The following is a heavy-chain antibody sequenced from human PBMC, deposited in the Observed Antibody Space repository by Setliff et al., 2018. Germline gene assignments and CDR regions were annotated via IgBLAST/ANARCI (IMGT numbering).Heavy chain of an antibody. J-gene: IGHJ4*02. D-gene: IGHD3-3*01. CDR3: ARDGVPPLNYNFWSGNFEF. CDR2: ISGSGNKT. V-gene: IGHV3-23*01. CDR1: GFTFSSFA. Sequence: LRLSCAASGFTFSSFAMSWVRQAPGKGLEWVASISGSGNKTFHADSVKGRFTISRDNSKNTLYLQMNSLRVEDTAVYYCARDGVPPLNYNFWSGNFEFWGQGTLVTVSS.